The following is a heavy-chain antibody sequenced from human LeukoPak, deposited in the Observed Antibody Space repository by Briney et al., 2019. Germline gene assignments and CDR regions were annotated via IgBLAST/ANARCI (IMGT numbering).Heavy chain of an antibody. CDR1: GLTFRDYS. Sequence: GGSLRLSCEVSGLTFRDYSIHWFRQAPGGGLEWVAHISYNGIDEHYAGSVKGRFTVSRDDSKNTAYLLMSGLTTEDTAFYYCAKLGYGFDYWGQGTLVIVSS. CDR2: ISYNGIDE. J-gene: IGHJ4*02. V-gene: IGHV3-30*18. CDR3: AKLGYGFDY. D-gene: IGHD2-15*01.